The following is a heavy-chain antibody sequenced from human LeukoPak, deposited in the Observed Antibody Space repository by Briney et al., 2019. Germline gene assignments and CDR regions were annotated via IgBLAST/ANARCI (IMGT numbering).Heavy chain of an antibody. V-gene: IGHV3-23*01. CDR1: GFTFSSYA. CDR2: FSATDGSA. D-gene: IGHD6-13*01. CDR3: ARAKIAAAGTGAFDV. J-gene: IGHJ3*01. Sequence: PGGSLRLSCAASGFTFSSYAMTWVRQAPGKGLEWVSAFSATDGSAQYAESVKGRFTISRDNSKNTLFLQMNSLGAEDTAVYYCARAKIAAAGTGAFDVWGQGTLVTVSS.